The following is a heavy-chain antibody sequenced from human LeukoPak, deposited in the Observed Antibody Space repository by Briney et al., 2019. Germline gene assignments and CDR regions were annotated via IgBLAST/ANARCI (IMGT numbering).Heavy chain of an antibody. CDR1: GYTFTSYD. Sequence: ASVKVSCKASGYTFTSYDMNWVRQATGQGLEWMGWMNPNSGNTGYAQKVQGRGTMTRNTSITTAYMKLTSLRSEDTAVYYCARTYYDILTGYLGFDPWGQGTLVPVSS. D-gene: IGHD3-9*01. J-gene: IGHJ5*02. V-gene: IGHV1-8*01. CDR3: ARTYYDILTGYLGFDP. CDR2: MNPNSGNT.